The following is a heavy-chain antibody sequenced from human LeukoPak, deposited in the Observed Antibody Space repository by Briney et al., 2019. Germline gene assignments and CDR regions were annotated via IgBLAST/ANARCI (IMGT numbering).Heavy chain of an antibody. J-gene: IGHJ6*02. CDR1: GFTFSSYA. CDR3: AKGLTVTMWGQGMDV. D-gene: IGHD4-11*01. V-gene: IGHV3-23*01. CDR2: ISGNGGST. Sequence: PGASLRLSCAASGFTFSSYAMSWVRQAPGEGLEWVSSISGNGGSTKYADSVKGRFTISRDNSKNTLYLQMNSLRAEDTAVYYCAKGLTVTMWGQGMDVWGQGTTVTVSS.